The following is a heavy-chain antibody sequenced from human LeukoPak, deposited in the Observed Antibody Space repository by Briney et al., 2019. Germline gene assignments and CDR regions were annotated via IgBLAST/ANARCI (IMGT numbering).Heavy chain of an antibody. D-gene: IGHD2-15*01. V-gene: IGHV3-21*01. CDR3: ARGSFFGY. CDR1: GFTFTSYS. Sequence: PGGSLRLSCAASGFTFTSYSINWVRQAPGNGLGWVSSISSGSMYINYGDSVKCRFTICRDNAKNSLYLQMNRLRVEDTAVYYCARGSFFGYWGQGTLVTVSS. J-gene: IGHJ4*02. CDR2: ISSGSMYI.